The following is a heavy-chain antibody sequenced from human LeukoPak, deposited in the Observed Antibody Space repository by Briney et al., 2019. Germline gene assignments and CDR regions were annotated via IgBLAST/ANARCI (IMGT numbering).Heavy chain of an antibody. Sequence: GGSLRLSCAASGFTFSSYSMNWVRQAPGKGLEWVSYISSSSSTIYYADSVKGRFTISRDNAKNSLYLRMNSLRAEDTAVYYCSIYYYDFWSGYLGVDYWGQGTLVTVSS. J-gene: IGHJ4*02. V-gene: IGHV3-48*01. CDR2: ISSSSSTI. CDR1: GFTFSSYS. D-gene: IGHD3-3*01. CDR3: SIYYYDFWSGYLGVDY.